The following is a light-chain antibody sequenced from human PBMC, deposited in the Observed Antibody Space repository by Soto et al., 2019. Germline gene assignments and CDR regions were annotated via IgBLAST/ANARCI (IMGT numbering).Light chain of an antibody. Sequence: EIVMTQSPATLSVSPGERATLSCRASQSVSSNFAWYQQKPGQAPRLLIYGASTRATGIPARFSGSGYGTEFTRTISSLQSEDFAVYYCQQYNNWPRTFGQGTNVEIQ. CDR3: QQYNNWPRT. CDR1: QSVSSN. CDR2: GAS. V-gene: IGKV3-15*01. J-gene: IGKJ1*01.